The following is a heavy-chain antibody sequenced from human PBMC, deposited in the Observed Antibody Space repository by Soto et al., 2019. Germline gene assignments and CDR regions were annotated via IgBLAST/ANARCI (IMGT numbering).Heavy chain of an antibody. CDR1: GFTFSSYG. CDR2: IWYDGSNK. CDR3: AKLYGPTYYFDY. V-gene: IGHV3-33*06. J-gene: IGHJ4*02. Sequence: GGSLRLSCAASGFTFSSYGMHWVRQAPGKGLEWVAVIWYDGSNKYYADSVKGRFTISRDNSKNTLYLQMNSLRAEDTAVYYCAKLYGPTYYFDYWGQGTLVTVSS. D-gene: IGHD3-10*01.